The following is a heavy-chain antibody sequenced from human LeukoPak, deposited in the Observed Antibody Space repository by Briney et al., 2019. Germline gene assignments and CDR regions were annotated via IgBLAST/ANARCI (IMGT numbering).Heavy chain of an antibody. D-gene: IGHD3-10*01. V-gene: IGHV3-15*01. CDR3: TTDLGTYYHGSQRLIPIDY. J-gene: IGHJ4*02. CDR2: IKSKNDGETT. Sequence: PGGSLRLSCVDSGFTFTNAWMSWVRQAPGKGLEWIGRIKSKNDGETTNYAEPVRGRFTISRDDSKSAVYLQMNSLKIEDTAVYYCTTDLGTYYHGSQRLIPIDYWGQGTLVTVSS. CDR1: GFTFTNAW.